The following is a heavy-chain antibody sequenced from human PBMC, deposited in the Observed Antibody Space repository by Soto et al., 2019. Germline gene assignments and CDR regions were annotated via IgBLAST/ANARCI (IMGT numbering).Heavy chain of an antibody. CDR1: GGTFSSYA. Sequence: QVQLVQSGAEVKKPGSSVKVSCKASGGTFSSYAISWVRQAPGQGLEWMGGIIPIFGTANYAQKFQGRVTITADESTSTAYMELSSLRSEDTAVYYCAGEDTAVVRGHYYYYGMDVWGQGTTVTVSS. J-gene: IGHJ6*02. CDR2: IIPIFGTA. CDR3: AGEDTAVVRGHYYYYGMDV. V-gene: IGHV1-69*01. D-gene: IGHD5-18*01.